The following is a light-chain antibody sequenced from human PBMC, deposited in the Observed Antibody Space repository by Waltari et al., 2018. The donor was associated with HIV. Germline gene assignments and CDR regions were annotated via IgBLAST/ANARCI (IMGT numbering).Light chain of an antibody. CDR2: TNH. CDR3: AAWDDSLNGYV. CDR1: SSNIGSNA. J-gene: IGLJ1*01. V-gene: IGLV1-44*01. Sequence: QSVLTQSPSASGTPGQRVTISCSGSSSNIGSNAVDWYQHLPGTAPKLLIHTNHQRPSGIPDRFSGSKAGTSASLAISGLQSEDESDYYCAAWDDSLNGYVFGSGTKVTVL.